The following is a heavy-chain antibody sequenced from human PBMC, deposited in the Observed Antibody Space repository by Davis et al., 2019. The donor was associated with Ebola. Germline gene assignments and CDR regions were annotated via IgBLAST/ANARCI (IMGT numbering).Heavy chain of an antibody. CDR2: INPNSGGP. J-gene: IGHJ6*02. Sequence: ASVKVSCKASGYTFTSYDINWVRQAPGQGLEWMGWINPNSGGPNYAPKFQGWVTMTRDTSISTAYMELRRLRSDDTAVYYCARGRHGVVRGVIFPPPGYGMDVWGQGTTVTVSS. V-gene: IGHV1-2*04. D-gene: IGHD3-10*01. CDR1: GYTFTSYD. CDR3: ARGRHGVVRGVIFPPPGYGMDV.